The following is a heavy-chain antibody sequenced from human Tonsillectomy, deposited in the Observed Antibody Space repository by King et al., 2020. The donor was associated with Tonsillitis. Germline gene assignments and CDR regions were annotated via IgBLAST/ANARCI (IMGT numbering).Heavy chain of an antibody. Sequence: QLVQSGAEVKKPGESLRISCKGSGYSFTSYWISWVRQMPGKGLEWMGRIDPSDSYTNYSPSFQGHVTISADKSISTAYLQWSSLKASDTAMYYCARRNYDILTGYHTHFDYWGQGTLATVSS. V-gene: IGHV5-10-1*03. J-gene: IGHJ4*02. CDR1: GYSFTSYW. CDR3: ARRNYDILTGYHTHFDY. D-gene: IGHD3-9*01. CDR2: IDPSDSYT.